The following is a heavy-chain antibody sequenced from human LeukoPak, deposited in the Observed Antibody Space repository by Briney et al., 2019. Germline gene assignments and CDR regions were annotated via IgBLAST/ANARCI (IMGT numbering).Heavy chain of an antibody. CDR1: GFTFSTYA. J-gene: IGHJ3*01. Sequence: PGGSLRLSCAASGFTFSTYAMSWVRQAPGKGLEWVSAITGSGGSAYYADSVKGRFTISRDNSKNTLNLQMNSLRAEDTAVYYCAKGSAAAGTKYTFDVWGQGTMVTVSS. CDR3: AKGSAAAGTKYTFDV. CDR2: ITGSGGSA. V-gene: IGHV3-23*01. D-gene: IGHD6-13*01.